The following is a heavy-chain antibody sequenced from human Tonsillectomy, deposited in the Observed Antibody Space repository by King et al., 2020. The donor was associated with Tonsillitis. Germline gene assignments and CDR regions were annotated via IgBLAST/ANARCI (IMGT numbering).Heavy chain of an antibody. CDR1: GFIFSDYA. D-gene: IGHD6-19*01. Sequence: VQLVESGGGLIQPGGSLRLSCAASGFIFSDYAMSWLRQAPGKGLEWVSSISGSGGFTYYADSVKGRFTISRDNSKNTLYLQMNSLRAEDAALYYCAKDYRAVAGHWGQGTLVTVSS. CDR3: AKDYRAVAGH. V-gene: IGHV3-23*04. J-gene: IGHJ4*02. CDR2: ISGSGGFT.